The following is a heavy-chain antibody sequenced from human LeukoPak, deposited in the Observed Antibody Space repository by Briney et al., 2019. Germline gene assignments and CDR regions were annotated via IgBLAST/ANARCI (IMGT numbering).Heavy chain of an antibody. CDR1: GGSISSYY. V-gene: IGHV4-4*07. CDR2: IYTSGST. CDR3: ARDPSYYDILTGPYYYYMDV. D-gene: IGHD3-9*01. J-gene: IGHJ6*03. Sequence: SETLSLTCTVSGGSISSYYWSWIRQPAGKGLEWIGRIYTSGSTNYNPSLKSRVTMSVDTSKNQFSLKLSSVTAADTAVYYCARDPSYYDILTGPYYYYMDVWAKGPRSPSP.